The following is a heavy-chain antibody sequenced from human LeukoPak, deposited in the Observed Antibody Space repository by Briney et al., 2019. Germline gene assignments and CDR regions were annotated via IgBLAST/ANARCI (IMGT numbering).Heavy chain of an antibody. V-gene: IGHV3-23*01. CDR2: ITGSGSDT. Sequence: PGGSLRLSCEASGFTFSSYAMNWVRQVPGKGLEWVSSITGSGSDTYFVDSVKGRFTISRDNSKNTLYLQLNSLRAEDTAVYYCAKGTEGYCSGTICYPSDYWGRGTLVTVSS. CDR1: GFTFSSYA. J-gene: IGHJ4*02. CDR3: AKGTEGYCSGTICYPSDY. D-gene: IGHD2-15*01.